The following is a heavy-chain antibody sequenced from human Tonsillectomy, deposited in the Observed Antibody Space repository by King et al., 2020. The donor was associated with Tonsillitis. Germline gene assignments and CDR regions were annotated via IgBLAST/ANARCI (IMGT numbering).Heavy chain of an antibody. D-gene: IGHD3-22*01. CDR2: IYHSGST. Sequence: VQLQESGPGLVKPSETLSLTCAVSGYSISSGYYWGWIRQPPGKGLEWIGSIYHSGSTYYNPSLKSRVTISVDTSKNQFSLKLSSVTAADTAVYYCAGDKQYYYDSSGYLTPDNWFDPWGQGTLVTVSS. V-gene: IGHV4-38-2*02. CDR3: AGDKQYYYDSSGYLTPDNWFDP. CDR1: GYSISSGYY. J-gene: IGHJ5*02.